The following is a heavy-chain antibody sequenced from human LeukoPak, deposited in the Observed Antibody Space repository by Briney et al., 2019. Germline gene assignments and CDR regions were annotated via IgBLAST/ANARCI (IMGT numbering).Heavy chain of an antibody. J-gene: IGHJ4*02. CDR1: GYSFTGYY. CDR2: IDPNSGGT. CDR3: ARFPLGQWLGFDY. V-gene: IGHV1-2*02. D-gene: IGHD6-19*01. Sequence: ASVKVSCKTSGYSFTGYYMHWVRQAPGQGLEWMGWIDPNSGGTNYAQKFQGRVTMTRDTSINTAYMELSRLRSDDTAVYYCARFPLGQWLGFDYWGQGTLVTVSS.